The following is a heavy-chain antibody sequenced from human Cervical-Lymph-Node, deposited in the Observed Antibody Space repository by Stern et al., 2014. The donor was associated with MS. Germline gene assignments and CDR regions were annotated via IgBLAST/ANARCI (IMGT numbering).Heavy chain of an antibody. V-gene: IGHV5-51*03. J-gene: IGHJ4*02. CDR2: VYPGDSDT. CDR3: ARNLHSRGFGY. Sequence: EVQLLESGAEVKKPGESLKISCKGSGYSFDSYWIGWVRQMPGKGLEWMGIVYPGDSDTKYSPSFQGQVTISADKSISTAYLQWNSLKASDTAMYYCARNLHSRGFGYWGQGTLVTVSS. D-gene: IGHD3-16*01. CDR1: GYSFDSYW.